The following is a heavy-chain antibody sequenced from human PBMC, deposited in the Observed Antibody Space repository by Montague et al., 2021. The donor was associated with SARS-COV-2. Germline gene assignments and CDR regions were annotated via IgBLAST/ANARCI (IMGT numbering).Heavy chain of an antibody. CDR3: ARGIRRTWIQLWVRSGFVY. D-gene: IGHD5-18*01. CDR2: IYYSGST. J-gene: IGHJ4*02. Sequence: SETLSLTCTVSGGSISTYYWSWIRQPPGKGLEWIGYIYYSGSTNYYPSLKSRVTISVDTSKNQFSLKLSSVTAADTAVYYCARGIRRTWIQLWVRSGFVYWGQGALVTVSS. V-gene: IGHV4-59*12. CDR1: GGSISTYY.